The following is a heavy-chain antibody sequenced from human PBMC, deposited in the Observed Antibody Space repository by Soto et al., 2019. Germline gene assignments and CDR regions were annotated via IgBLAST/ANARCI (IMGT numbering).Heavy chain of an antibody. CDR1: GFTFSSYS. D-gene: IGHD3-10*01. Sequence: PGGSLRLSCAASGFTFSSYSMNWVRQAPGKGLEWVSSISSSSSYIYYADSVKGRFTISRDNAKNSLYLQMNSLRAEDTAVYYCAREGLLWLDSSLYYYGMDVWGQGTTVTVSS. CDR3: AREGLLWLDSSLYYYGMDV. CDR2: ISSSSSYI. V-gene: IGHV3-21*01. J-gene: IGHJ6*02.